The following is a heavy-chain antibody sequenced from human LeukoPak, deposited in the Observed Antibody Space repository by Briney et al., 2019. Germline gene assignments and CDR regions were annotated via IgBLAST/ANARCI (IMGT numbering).Heavy chain of an antibody. V-gene: IGHV3-23*01. D-gene: IGHD3-10*01. J-gene: IGHJ4*02. CDR2: ISGSGVST. CDR3: AKDGYGSGSYYTLNFDY. CDR1: GFTFISYA. Sequence: PGGSLRLSCAPSGFTFISYAMSSVRQAPGKGLEWVSTISGSGVSTYFADSVKGRFTISRDNSKNTLYLQMNSLRAEDTAVYYCAKDGYGSGSYYTLNFDYWGQGTLVTVSS.